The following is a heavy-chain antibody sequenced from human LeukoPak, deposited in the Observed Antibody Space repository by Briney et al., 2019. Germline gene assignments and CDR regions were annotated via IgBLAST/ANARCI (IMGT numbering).Heavy chain of an antibody. D-gene: IGHD3-22*01. CDR1: GFTFKTHA. CDR2: IDDSGVIR. J-gene: IGHJ6*02. V-gene: IGHV3-23*01. CDR3: AKRLKRNYYYHYAMDV. Sequence: GGSLRLSCAASGFTFKTHAMSWVRQAPGKGLEWVSRIDDSGVIRSYADSVKGRLTISRDNSKMTLTLQMNSLRAEDTAVYYCAKRLKRNYYYHYAMDVWGQGTTVTVSS.